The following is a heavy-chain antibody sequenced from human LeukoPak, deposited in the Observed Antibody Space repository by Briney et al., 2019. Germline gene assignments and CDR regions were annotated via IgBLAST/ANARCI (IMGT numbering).Heavy chain of an antibody. D-gene: IGHD2-8*01. CDR3: ARDHSTPNAGYMDV. V-gene: IGHV4-61*02. CDR1: GGSISSSSYY. CDR2: ISTSGAT. Sequence: SETLSLTCTVSGGSISSSSYYWTWIRQSAAKGLEWIGRISTSGATNYSPSFKSRVTISADTSQNQFSLWLSSATAADAAVYYCARDHSTPNAGYMDVWGKGTTVTVSS. J-gene: IGHJ6*03.